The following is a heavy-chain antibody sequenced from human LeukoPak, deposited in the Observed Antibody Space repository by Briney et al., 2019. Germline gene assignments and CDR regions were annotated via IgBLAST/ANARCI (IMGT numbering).Heavy chain of an antibody. V-gene: IGHV3-30-3*01. CDR1: GGTFSSYA. D-gene: IGHD5-18*01. CDR2: ISYDGSNK. J-gene: IGHJ4*02. Sequence: SCKASGGTFSSYAMHWVRQAPGKGLEWVAVISYDGSNKYYADSVKGRFTISRDNSKNTLYLQMNSLRAEDTAVYYCARVDGDTASSLQVDYWGQGTLVTVSS. CDR3: ARVDGDTASSLQVDY.